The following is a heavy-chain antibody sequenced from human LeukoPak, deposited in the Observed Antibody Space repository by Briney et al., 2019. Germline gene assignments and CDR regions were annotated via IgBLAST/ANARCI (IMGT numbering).Heavy chain of an antibody. CDR3: ARVFDSGSQAYFYYMDV. Sequence: SETLSLTCTLYGGSFSGFYWSWIRQPPGKGLEWIGEINHSGSTNYNPSLKSRVTMSVDTSKNQFSLKVSSVTAADTAVYYCARVFDSGSQAYFYYMDVWGKGTTVTIFS. V-gene: IGHV4-34*01. J-gene: IGHJ6*03. CDR1: GGSFSGFY. CDR2: INHSGST. D-gene: IGHD3-10*01.